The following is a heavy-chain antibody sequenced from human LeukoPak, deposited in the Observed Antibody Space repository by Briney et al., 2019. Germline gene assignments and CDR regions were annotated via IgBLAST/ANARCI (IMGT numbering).Heavy chain of an antibody. J-gene: IGHJ2*01. CDR2: INPNSGGT. CDR3: ARDPSNTSGRFWYLDV. CDR1: GYTFTGYY. Sequence: ASVKVSCKASGYTFTGYYMHWVRQAPGQGLEWMGWINPNSGGTNYAQKFQGRVTMTRDTSISTAYMELSRLRSDDTAVYYCARDPSNTSGRFWYLDVWGRGTLVTVSA. V-gene: IGHV1-2*02. D-gene: IGHD6-19*01.